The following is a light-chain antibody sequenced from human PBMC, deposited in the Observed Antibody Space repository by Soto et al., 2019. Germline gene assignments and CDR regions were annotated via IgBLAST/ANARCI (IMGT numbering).Light chain of an antibody. CDR1: QSVLYSSNNKNY. Sequence: DIVMTQSPDSLAVSLGERATINCKSSQSVLYSSNNKNYLAWYQQKPGQPPNLLIYWASTRESGVPDRFSGSGSGIDFTLTISSLQAEDVAIYYCQQYYSTPWTFGQGTKVEIK. V-gene: IGKV4-1*01. CDR3: QQYYSTPWT. J-gene: IGKJ1*01. CDR2: WAS.